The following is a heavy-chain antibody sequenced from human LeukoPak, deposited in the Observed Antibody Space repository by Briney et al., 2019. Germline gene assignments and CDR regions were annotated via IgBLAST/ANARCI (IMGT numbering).Heavy chain of an antibody. CDR2: IYYRGST. CDR3: ARLSGYSSGHYYSDY. CDR1: GGSISSDY. D-gene: IGHD3-22*01. Sequence: SETLSPTCTVSGGSISSDYWSWIRQPPGKGLEWIGYIYYRGSTNYNPSLKSRVTISVDTSKNQFSLKLSSVTAADTAVYYCARLSGYSSGHYYSDYWGQGTLVTVSS. J-gene: IGHJ4*02. V-gene: IGHV4-59*01.